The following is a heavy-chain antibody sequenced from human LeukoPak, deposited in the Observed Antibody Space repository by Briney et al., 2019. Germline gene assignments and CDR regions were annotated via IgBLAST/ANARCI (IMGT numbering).Heavy chain of an antibody. CDR2: IYYSGST. V-gene: IGHV4-59*01. Sequence: SETLSLTCTVSGGSISSYYWSWIRQPPGKGLEWIGYIYYSGSTNYNPSLKSRVTISVDTSKNQFSLKLSSVTAADTAVYYCARDIYDSSGYYYVRWFDPWGQGTLVTVSS. CDR3: ARDIYDSSGYYYVRWFDP. CDR1: GGSISSYY. D-gene: IGHD3-22*01. J-gene: IGHJ5*02.